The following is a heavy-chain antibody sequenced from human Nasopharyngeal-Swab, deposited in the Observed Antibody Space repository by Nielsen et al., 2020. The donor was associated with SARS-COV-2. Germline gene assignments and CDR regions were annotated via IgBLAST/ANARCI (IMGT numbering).Heavy chain of an antibody. V-gene: IGHV3-49*04. J-gene: IGHJ4*02. D-gene: IGHD2-21*01. Sequence: GESLKISCTTSGFTFGDYALSWVRQAPGKGLEWVGFTRIKAFGETPEYAASVKGRFTISRDNAKNSLYLQMNSLTAEDTAVYYCARGQYYGDPSDFLGQGTLVTVSS. CDR1: GFTFGDYA. CDR3: ARGQYYGDPSDF. CDR2: TRIKAFGETP.